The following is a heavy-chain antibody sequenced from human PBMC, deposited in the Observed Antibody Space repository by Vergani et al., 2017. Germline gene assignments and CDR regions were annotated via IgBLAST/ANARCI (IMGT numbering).Heavy chain of an antibody. CDR2: IIPILGIA. CDR1: GGTFSSYA. Sequence: QVQLVQSGAEVKKPGSSVKVSCKASGGTFSSYAISWVRQAPGQGLEWMGRIIPILGIANYAQKFQGRVTITADKSTSTAYMELSSLRSEDTAVYYCARDGLNALLWFGEPMGYMDVWGKGTTVTVSS. V-gene: IGHV1-69*04. D-gene: IGHD3-10*01. J-gene: IGHJ6*03. CDR3: ARDGLNALLWFGEPMGYMDV.